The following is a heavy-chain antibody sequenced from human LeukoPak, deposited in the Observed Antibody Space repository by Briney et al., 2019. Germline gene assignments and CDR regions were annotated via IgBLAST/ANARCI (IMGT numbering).Heavy chain of an antibody. CDR1: GFTVSSNY. CDR2: IYSGGST. CDR3: ARHCSSTSCYPL. Sequence: PGRSLRLSCAASGFTVSSNYMSWVRQAPGKGLEWVSVIYSGGSTYYADSVKGRFTISRDNSKNTLYLQMNSLRAEDTAVYYCARHCSSTSCYPLGGQGTLVTVSS. D-gene: IGHD2-2*01. J-gene: IGHJ4*02. V-gene: IGHV3-66*02.